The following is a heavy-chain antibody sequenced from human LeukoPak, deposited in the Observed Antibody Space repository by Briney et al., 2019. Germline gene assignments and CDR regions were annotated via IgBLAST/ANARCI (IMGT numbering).Heavy chain of an antibody. J-gene: IGHJ3*02. CDR3: ARESSYAFDI. CDR2: IITVFGTT. D-gene: IGHD1-26*01. V-gene: IGHV1-69*05. CDR1: GDTFSKYT. Sequence: GASVKVSCKASGDTFSKYTIAWVRPAPGQGLERMGGIITVFGTTFYAQKFQGRVTITTDKSSSTVYMELSSLRSEDTAMYYCARESSYAFDIWGQGTMVTVSS.